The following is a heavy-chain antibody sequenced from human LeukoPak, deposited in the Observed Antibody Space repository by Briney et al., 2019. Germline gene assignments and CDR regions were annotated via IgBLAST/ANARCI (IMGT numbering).Heavy chain of an antibody. CDR3: VLGFYYDSSGYYSDY. D-gene: IGHD3-22*01. Sequence: ASVKVSCKASGYTFTSYGISWVRQAPGQGLEWMGWISAYNGNTNYAQKLQGRVTMTTDTSTSTAYMELRSLRSDDTAVYYCVLGFYYDSSGYYSDYWGQGTLVTVSS. J-gene: IGHJ4*02. V-gene: IGHV1-18*01. CDR2: ISAYNGNT. CDR1: GYTFTSYG.